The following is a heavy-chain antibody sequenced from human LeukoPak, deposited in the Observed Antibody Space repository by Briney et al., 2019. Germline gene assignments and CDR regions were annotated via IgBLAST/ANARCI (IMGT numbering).Heavy chain of an antibody. V-gene: IGHV4-31*03. CDR2: IYYSGRT. CDR3: ARDYYDSSGYYYHDY. Sequence: SETLSLTCTVSGGSISSGGYYWSWIRQHPGEGPEWIGYIYYSGRTYYNPSLKSRVAISVDTSKNQFSLKLSSVTAADTAVYYCARDYYDSSGYYYHDYWGQGTLVTVSS. J-gene: IGHJ4*02. D-gene: IGHD3-22*01. CDR1: GGSISSGGYY.